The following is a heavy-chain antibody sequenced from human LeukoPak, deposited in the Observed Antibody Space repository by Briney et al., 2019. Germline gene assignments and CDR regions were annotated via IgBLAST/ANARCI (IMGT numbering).Heavy chain of an antibody. CDR3: ARDELAYCTGTSCYRLDP. Sequence: SVKVSCKASGGTSNNYAITWARQAPGQGPEWMGRIIPVHDKTDYAQRFQGRVTITADKSTNTVYMELRRLTPEDTAVYYCARDELAYCTGTSCYRLDPWGQGTLVTVSS. J-gene: IGHJ5*02. CDR2: IIPVHDKT. V-gene: IGHV1-69*04. CDR1: GGTSNNYA. D-gene: IGHD2-2*01.